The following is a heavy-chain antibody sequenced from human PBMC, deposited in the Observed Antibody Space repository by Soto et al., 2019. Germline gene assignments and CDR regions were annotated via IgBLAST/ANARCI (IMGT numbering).Heavy chain of an antibody. CDR1: GFTFSSYW. CDR2: KKEDGSAN. Sequence: EVQLVESGGGWVQPGGSLRLSCVASGFTFSSYWMSWVRQAPGKGLEWVADKKEDGSANYSVDSVKGRFTISRDNAKNSLYLQVNSLRAEDTSVYYCARDAPLYGIDCKCYWGFDHWGQGTLFTVSS. CDR3: ARDAPLYGIDCKCYWGFDH. V-gene: IGHV3-7*01. J-gene: IGHJ4*02. D-gene: IGHD7-27*01.